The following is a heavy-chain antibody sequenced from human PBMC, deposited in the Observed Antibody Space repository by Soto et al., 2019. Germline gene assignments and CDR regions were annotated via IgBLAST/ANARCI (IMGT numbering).Heavy chain of an antibody. CDR1: GFTFSSYA. CDR3: ARGGKYSSSWTNSYGMDV. V-gene: IGHV3-64*02. D-gene: IGHD6-13*01. J-gene: IGHJ6*02. CDR2: ISSNGGST. Sequence: GGSLRLSCAASGFTFSSYAMHWVRQAPGKGLEYVSAISSNGGSTYYADSVKGRFTISRDNSKNTLYLQMGSLRAEDMAVYYCARGGKYSSSWTNSYGMDVWGQGTTVTVSS.